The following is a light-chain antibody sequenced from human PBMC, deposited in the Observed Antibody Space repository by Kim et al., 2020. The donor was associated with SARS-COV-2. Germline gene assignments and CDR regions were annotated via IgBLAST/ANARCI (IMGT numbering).Light chain of an antibody. J-gene: IGKJ4*01. V-gene: IGKV1-39*01. CDR2: AAS. Sequence: ASVGDRVTSTCRASQYISRDLHWYQQRPGKAPKLLICAASTLQSGVPSRFSGSGSGTDFSLTISSLQPEDFATYYCQQTYSTLLTFGGGTKVDIK. CDR3: QQTYSTLLT. CDR1: QYISRD.